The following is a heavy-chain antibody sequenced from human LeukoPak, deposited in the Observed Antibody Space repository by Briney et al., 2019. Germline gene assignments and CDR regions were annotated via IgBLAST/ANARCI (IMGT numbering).Heavy chain of an antibody. V-gene: IGHV4-39*01. CDR1: SGSFSSRRYY. CDR2: INYSGTT. J-gene: IGHJ4*02. D-gene: IGHD5-18*01. CDR3: ARLRGGVQLWGD. Sequence: SETLTLTCAVSSGSFSSRRYYCGWMGQAPGLELEWIATINYSGTTYYNPSLKRLATASVDTSKNQFYLMLSSVNAADTAVYYCARLRGGVQLWGDWGQGTLVTVSS.